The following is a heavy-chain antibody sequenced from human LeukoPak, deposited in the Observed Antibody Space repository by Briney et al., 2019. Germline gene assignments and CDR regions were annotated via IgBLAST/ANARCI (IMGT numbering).Heavy chain of an antibody. D-gene: IGHD3-10*01. J-gene: IGHJ4*02. CDR1: GFTFSSYA. CDR2: VWHDESNK. CDR3: ARELFGSGSCPDY. V-gene: IGHV3-33*01. Sequence: GTSLRLSCTAPGFTFSSYAIHWIPQAPDKVLECVALVWHDESNKYYTEAVKGRFTISRDNSKNTVYLQINSLRAEDTAVYYCARELFGSGSCPDYWGQGTRVTVSS.